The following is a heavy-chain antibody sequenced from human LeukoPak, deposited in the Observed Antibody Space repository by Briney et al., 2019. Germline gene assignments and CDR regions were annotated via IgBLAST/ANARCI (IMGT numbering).Heavy chain of an antibody. CDR3: AKDFGDELEPYSDY. J-gene: IGHJ4*02. V-gene: IGHV3-30*18. CDR1: GFTFSSYG. D-gene: IGHD1-1*01. Sequence: GGSLRLSCAASGFTFSSYGMHWVRQAPGKGLEWVAVISYDGSNKYYADSVKGRFTISRDNSKNTLYLQMNSLRAEDTAVYYCAKDFGDELEPYSDYWGQGTLVTVSS. CDR2: ISYDGSNK.